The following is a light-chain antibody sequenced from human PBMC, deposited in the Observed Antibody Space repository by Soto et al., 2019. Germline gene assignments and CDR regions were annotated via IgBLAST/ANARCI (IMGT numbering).Light chain of an antibody. V-gene: IGKV3-20*01. CDR1: QNVANNY. Sequence: EIVLTQSPGTLSLSPGERATLSCRASQNVANNYLAWFRQKPGQTPRLLIYGASSRAAGIPDRFSGSGSGTDFTLTISRLEPEDFAVFYCQQYGTSPWTFGQGTQ. CDR2: GAS. J-gene: IGKJ1*01. CDR3: QQYGTSPWT.